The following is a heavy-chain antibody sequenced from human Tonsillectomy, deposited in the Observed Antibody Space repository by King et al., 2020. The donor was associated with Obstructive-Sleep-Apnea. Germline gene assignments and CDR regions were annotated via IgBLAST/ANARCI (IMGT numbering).Heavy chain of an antibody. CDR2: ISAYNGNT. V-gene: IGHV1-18*01. CDR1: GYTFSNYG. J-gene: IGHJ5*02. CDR3: ARDHEYYGPGSYSYLDL. Sequence: QLVQSGAEVKKPGASVKVSCKASGYTFSNYGISWVRQAPGQGLEWMGWISAYNGNTNYAQKLQGRVTMTTDTSTSTAYMKLRSLRSDDTAVYYCARDHEYYGPGSYSYLDLWGQGTLVTVSS. D-gene: IGHD3-10*01.